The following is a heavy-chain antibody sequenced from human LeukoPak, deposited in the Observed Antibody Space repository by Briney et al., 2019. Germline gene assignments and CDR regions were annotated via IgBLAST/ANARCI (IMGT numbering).Heavy chain of an antibody. V-gene: IGHV4-59*01. CDR1: GGSISSYY. D-gene: IGHD2-2*01. Sequence: SETLSLTCTVSGGSISSYYWSWIRQPPGKGLEWIGYIHYSGSTNYNPSLKSRVTISVDTSKNQFSLKLSSVTAADTAVYYCARVVVVVPAAMVRPYYYMDVWGKGTTVTVSS. J-gene: IGHJ6*03. CDR2: IHYSGST. CDR3: ARVVVVVPAAMVRPYYYMDV.